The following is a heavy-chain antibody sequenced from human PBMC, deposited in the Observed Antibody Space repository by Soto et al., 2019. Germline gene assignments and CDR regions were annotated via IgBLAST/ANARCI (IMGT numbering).Heavy chain of an antibody. CDR1: VFTFISYA. J-gene: IGHJ5*02. CDR3: ARAPAPSVRYSSGWYTDWFDP. D-gene: IGHD6-19*01. CDR2: ISYDGSNK. V-gene: IGHV3-30-3*01. Sequence: GWSLRLSCASSVFTFISYAMHWVRQAPGKGLEWVAVISYDGSNKYYADSVKGRFTISRDNSKNTLYLQMNSLRSEDTAVYYCARAPAPSVRYSSGWYTDWFDPWGQGTLVTVSS.